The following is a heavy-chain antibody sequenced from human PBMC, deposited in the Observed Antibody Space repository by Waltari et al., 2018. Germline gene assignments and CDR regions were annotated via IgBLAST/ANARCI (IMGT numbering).Heavy chain of an antibody. D-gene: IGHD3-3*01. CDR1: GGSITSSHYY. V-gene: IGHV4-39*01. J-gene: IGHJ3*01. CDR2: VFYNGDT. CDR3: TRASIFGVALDAFDL. Sequence: QVQLQESGPGLLKPSETLSLTCSVSGGSITSSHYYWGWIRQPPGKGLEWIGRVFYNGDTYYNPSLKSRVTVSVDTSKNQVSLKLSSVTAADTAVYYCTRASIFGVALDAFDLWGQGTMVSVSS.